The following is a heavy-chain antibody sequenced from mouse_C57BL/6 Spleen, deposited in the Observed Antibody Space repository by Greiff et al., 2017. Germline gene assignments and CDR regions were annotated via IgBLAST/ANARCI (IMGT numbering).Heavy chain of an antibody. CDR2: INYDGSST. J-gene: IGHJ3*01. CDR1: GFTFSDYY. D-gene: IGHD3-2*02. V-gene: IGHV5-16*01. Sequence: EVHLVESEGGLVQPGSSMKLSCTASGFTFSDYYMAWVRQVPEKGLEWVANINYDGSSTYYLDSLKSRFIISRDNAKNLLYLQMSSLKSEDTATYYCARGGSGSPWLAYWGQGTLVTVSA. CDR3: ARGGSGSPWLAY.